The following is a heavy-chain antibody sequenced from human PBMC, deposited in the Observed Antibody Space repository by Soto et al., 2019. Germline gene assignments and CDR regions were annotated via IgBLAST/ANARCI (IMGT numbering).Heavy chain of an antibody. V-gene: IGHV3-23*01. J-gene: IGHJ4*02. CDR3: ARRSSGWYFDY. Sequence: EVQLLESGGGLVQPGGSLRLSCAASGFTFSSYAMSWVRQAPGKGLEWVSAISGSGGSTYYADSVKGRFTISRDNSKNALYRQMNSLRAEDTAVYYCARRSSGWYFDYWGQGTLVTVSS. D-gene: IGHD6-19*01. CDR1: GFTFSSYA. CDR2: ISGSGGST.